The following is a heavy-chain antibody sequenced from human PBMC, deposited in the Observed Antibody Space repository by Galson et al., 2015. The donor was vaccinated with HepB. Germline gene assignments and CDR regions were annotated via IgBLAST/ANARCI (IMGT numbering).Heavy chain of an antibody. CDR2: TYHRSSWYN. CDR3: ARGTGTLDY. CDR1: GDSVSSNSAA. Sequence: CAISGDSVSSNSAAWNWIGQSPSRGLEWLGRTYHRSSWYNDYAISVKSRITIYSDTSKNQFSLQLSSVTPEDTAVYYCARGTGTLDYWGQGTLVTVSS. V-gene: IGHV6-1*01. J-gene: IGHJ4*02. D-gene: IGHD3/OR15-3a*01.